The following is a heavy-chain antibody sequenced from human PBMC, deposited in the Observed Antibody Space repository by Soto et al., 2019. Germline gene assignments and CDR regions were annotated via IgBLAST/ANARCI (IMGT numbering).Heavy chain of an antibody. Sequence: GSLRLSCAASGFTFSSYGMHWVRQAPGKGLEWVAVIWYDGSNKYYADSVKGRFTISRDNSKNTLYLQMNSLRAEDTAVYYCARGIAARPGYYYYGMDVWGQGT. J-gene: IGHJ6*02. D-gene: IGHD6-6*01. V-gene: IGHV3-33*01. CDR2: IWYDGSNK. CDR3: ARGIAARPGYYYYGMDV. CDR1: GFTFSSYG.